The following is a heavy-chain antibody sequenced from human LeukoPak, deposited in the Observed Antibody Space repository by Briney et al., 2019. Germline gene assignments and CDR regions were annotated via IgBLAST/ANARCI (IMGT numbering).Heavy chain of an antibody. J-gene: IGHJ6*03. D-gene: IGHD1-26*01. V-gene: IGHV1-69*13. CDR1: GGTFSSYA. CDR3: ARSWASRVSPYYSYLAV. CDR2: IIPIFGTA. Sequence: SVKVSCKASGGTFSSYAISWVRQAPGQGLEWMGGIIPIFGTANYAQKFQGRVTITADESTSTAYMELSSLRSEDTAVYYCARSWASRVSPYYSYLAVWGKGTTVTVSS.